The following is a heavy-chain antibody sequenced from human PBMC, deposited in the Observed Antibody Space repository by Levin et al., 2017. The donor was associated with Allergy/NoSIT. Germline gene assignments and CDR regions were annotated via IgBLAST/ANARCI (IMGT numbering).Heavy chain of an antibody. D-gene: IGHD2-15*01. CDR1: GFTFSSYG. CDR3: AKIGSGGRPLDY. CDR2: ISYDGSNK. Sequence: GESLKISCAASGFTFSSYGMHWVRQAPGKGLEWVAVISYDGSNKYYADSVKGRFTISRDNSKNTLYLQMNSLRAEDTAVYYCAKIGSGGRPLDYWGQGTLVTVSS. V-gene: IGHV3-30*18. J-gene: IGHJ4*02.